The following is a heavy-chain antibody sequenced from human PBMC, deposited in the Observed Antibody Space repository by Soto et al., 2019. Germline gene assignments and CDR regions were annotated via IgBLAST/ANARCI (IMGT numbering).Heavy chain of an antibody. Sequence: GGSLRLSCAASGFTFSSYAMHWVRQAPGKGLEWVAVISYDGSNKYYADSVKGRFTISRDNSKNTLYLQMNSLRAEDTAVYYCARDNWNAYYAMDVWGQGTTITVSS. CDR2: ISYDGSNK. V-gene: IGHV3-30-3*01. CDR3: ARDNWNAYYAMDV. CDR1: GFTFSSYA. J-gene: IGHJ6*02. D-gene: IGHD1-20*01.